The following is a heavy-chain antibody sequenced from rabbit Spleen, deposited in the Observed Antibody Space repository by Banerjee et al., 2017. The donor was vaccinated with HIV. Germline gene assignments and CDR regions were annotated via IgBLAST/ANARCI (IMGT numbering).Heavy chain of an antibody. CDR1: GIDFSSYYY. V-gene: IGHV1S40*01. CDR2: INAITGKA. J-gene: IGHJ4*01. Sequence: QSLEESGGGLVQPEGSLTLTCKASGIDFSSYYYMCWVRQAPGKGLEWIACINAITGKAVYASWAKGRFTFSKTSSTMVTLRMTSLTAADRATYFCARDLVAVIGWNFNLWGQGTLVTVS. D-gene: IGHD1-1*01. CDR3: ARDLVAVIGWNFNL.